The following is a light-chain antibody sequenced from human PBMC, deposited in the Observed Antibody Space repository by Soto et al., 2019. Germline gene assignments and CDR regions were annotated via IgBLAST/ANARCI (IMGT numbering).Light chain of an antibody. J-gene: IGKJ5*01. V-gene: IGKV3-11*01. CDR1: QSVSRY. CDR2: DAI. Sequence: EIVLTQSPATLSLSPGERATLSCRASQSVSRYLAWYQQKPGQAPRLLMYDAINRATGIPARFSGSGSGTDSTLSISSLGPQDFGVYYCQQRINWPITFGQGTRLEIK. CDR3: QQRINWPIT.